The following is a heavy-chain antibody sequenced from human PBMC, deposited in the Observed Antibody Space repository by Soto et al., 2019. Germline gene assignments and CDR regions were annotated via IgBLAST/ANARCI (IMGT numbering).Heavy chain of an antibody. CDR3: ARVTGGYYDSSGYYLWYFDY. J-gene: IGHJ4*02. CDR2: ISAYNGNT. V-gene: IGHV1-18*01. Sequence: GASVKVSCKASGYTFTNYGVSWVRQAPGQGLEWMGWISAYNGNTNYAQKLQGRVTMTTDTSTSTAYMELRSLRSDDTAVYYCARVTGGYYDSSGYYLWYFDYWGLGTLVTVSS. CDR1: GYTFTNYG. D-gene: IGHD3-22*01.